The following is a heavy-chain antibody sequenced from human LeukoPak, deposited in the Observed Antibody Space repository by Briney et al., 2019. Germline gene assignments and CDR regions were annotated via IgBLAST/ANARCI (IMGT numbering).Heavy chain of an antibody. CDR1: DFTFSNYD. J-gene: IGHJ4*02. Sequence: GGSLRLSCVASDFTFSNYDMTWVRQAPGKGLEWVSSISDSGRYIFNADSMRGRFIIYRDNSAKTLYLQMKSLRAKDTATYFCAGKLPGAAYYFDSWGQGTLVTVSS. CDR3: AGKLPGAAYYFDS. D-gene: IGHD3-16*01. CDR2: ISDSGRYI. V-gene: IGHV3-23*01.